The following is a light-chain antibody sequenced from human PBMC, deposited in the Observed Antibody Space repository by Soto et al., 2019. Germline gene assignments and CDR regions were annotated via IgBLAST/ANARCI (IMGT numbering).Light chain of an antibody. CDR1: SSNIGTNY. J-gene: IGLJ2*01. CDR2: DNN. CDR3: GPWDGSLLAVRV. V-gene: IGLV1-51*01. Sequence: QSVLTQPPSVSAAPGQRVTISCSGSSSNIGTNYVSWYQQLPATAPNLLIYDNNKRPSGIPDRFSCSKSGTSATLVITGLQKGDEDDYYCGPWDGSLLAVRVFGGGTKLTVL.